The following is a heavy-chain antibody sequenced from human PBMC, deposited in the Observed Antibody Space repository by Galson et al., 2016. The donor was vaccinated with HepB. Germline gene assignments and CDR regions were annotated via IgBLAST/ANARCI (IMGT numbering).Heavy chain of an antibody. CDR2: INVDGSIT. V-gene: IGHV3-74*01. D-gene: IGHD1-7*01. J-gene: IGHJ6*02. CDR3: ARSLTGTTSFVGMDV. Sequence: SLRLSCAASGFSFSGLWMNWVRQTPGKGLVWVSRINVDGSITNYADSVKGRFTISRDNAKNTLYLQMNSLRAEDTAVYSCARSLTGTTSFVGMDVWGQGTTVTVSS. CDR1: GFSFSGLW.